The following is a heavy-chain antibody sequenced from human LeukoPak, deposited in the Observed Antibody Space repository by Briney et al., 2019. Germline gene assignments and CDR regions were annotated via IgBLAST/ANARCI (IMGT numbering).Heavy chain of an antibody. J-gene: IGHJ4*02. CDR2: ISRSSSTI. V-gene: IGHV3-48*01. Sequence: PGGSLRLSCAASGFTFSSYSMNWVRQAPGKGLEWVSYISRSSSTIYYADSVKGRFTISRDNAKNSLYLQMNSLRAEDTAVYYCARDRRRFLEWLLYDYWGQGTLVTVSS. CDR3: ARDRRRFLEWLLYDY. CDR1: GFTFSSYS. D-gene: IGHD3-3*01.